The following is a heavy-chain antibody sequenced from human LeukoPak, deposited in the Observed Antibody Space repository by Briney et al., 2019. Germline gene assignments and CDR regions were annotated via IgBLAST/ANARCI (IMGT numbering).Heavy chain of an antibody. Sequence: GGSLRLSCAASGFTFSSYSMNWVRQAPGKGLEWVSSISSSSSYIYYADSVKGRFTISRDNAKNSLYPQMNSLRAEDTAVYYCARGARLLWFGELLHFDYWGQGTLVTVSS. CDR2: ISSSSSYI. D-gene: IGHD3-10*01. V-gene: IGHV3-21*01. CDR1: GFTFSSYS. J-gene: IGHJ4*02. CDR3: ARGARLLWFGELLHFDY.